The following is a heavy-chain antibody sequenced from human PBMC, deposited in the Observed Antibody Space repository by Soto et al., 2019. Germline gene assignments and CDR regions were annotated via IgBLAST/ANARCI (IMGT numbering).Heavy chain of an antibody. J-gene: IGHJ4*02. V-gene: IGHV1-18*01. CDR3: ARDHAIAVAGTMVDY. CDR2: ISAYNGNT. CDR1: GYTFTSYG. D-gene: IGHD6-19*01. Sequence: ASVKVSCKASGYTFTSYGISWVRQAPGQGLEWMGWISAYNGNTNYAQKLQGRVTMTTDTSTSTAYMELRSLRSDDTAVYYCARDHAIAVAGTMVDYWGQGTLVTVSS.